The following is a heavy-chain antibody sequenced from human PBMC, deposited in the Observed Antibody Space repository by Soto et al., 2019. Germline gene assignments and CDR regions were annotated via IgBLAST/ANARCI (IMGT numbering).Heavy chain of an antibody. CDR1: GFTFSSYA. Sequence: QVQLVESGGGVVQPGRSLRLSCAASGFTFSSYAMHWVRQAPGKGLEWVAVISYDGSNKYYADSVKGRFTISRDNSKSTLHLQMNSLRAEDTAVYYCARDVRQLVRFYYYYGMDVWGQGTTVTVSS. D-gene: IGHD6-6*01. J-gene: IGHJ6*02. V-gene: IGHV3-30-3*01. CDR2: ISYDGSNK. CDR3: ARDVRQLVRFYYYYGMDV.